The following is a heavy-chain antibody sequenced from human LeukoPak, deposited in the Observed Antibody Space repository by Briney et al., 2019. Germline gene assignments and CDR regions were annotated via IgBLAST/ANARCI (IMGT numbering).Heavy chain of an antibody. CDR1: GFTFSSYA. CDR2: ISSNGGST. J-gene: IGHJ4*02. Sequence: GGSLRLSCSASGFTFSSYAMHWVRQAPGKGLEYVSAISSNGGSTYYADSVKGRFTTSRDNSKSTLYLQMSSLRAEDTAVYYCVKGRYSSSWYGLDYWGQGTLVTVSS. V-gene: IGHV3-64D*06. D-gene: IGHD6-13*01. CDR3: VKGRYSSSWYGLDY.